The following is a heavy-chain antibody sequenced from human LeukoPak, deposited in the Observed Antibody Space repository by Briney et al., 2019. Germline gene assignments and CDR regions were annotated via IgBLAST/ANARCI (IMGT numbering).Heavy chain of an antibody. CDR2: IYPGDSDT. J-gene: IGHJ4*02. Sequence: GESLKISCKGSGYIFTSYWIGWVRQMPGKGLEWMGIIYPGDSDTRYSPSFQGQVTISADKSISTAYLQWSSLKASDTAMYYCARSRMATIENIDHWGQGTLVTVSS. V-gene: IGHV5-51*01. CDR3: ARSRMATIENIDH. CDR1: GYIFTSYW. D-gene: IGHD5-24*01.